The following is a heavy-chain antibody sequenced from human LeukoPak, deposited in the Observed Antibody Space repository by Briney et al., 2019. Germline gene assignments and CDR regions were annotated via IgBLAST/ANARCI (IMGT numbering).Heavy chain of an antibody. J-gene: IGHJ4*02. Sequence: GGSLRLSCAASGFTFSSYSMNWVRQAPGKGLEWVSYISSSSSTIYYADSVKGRFTISRDNAKNSLYLQMNSLRAEDMALYYCAKDRLSSSSGLVDYWGQGTLVTVSS. CDR1: GFTFSSYS. V-gene: IGHV3-48*04. CDR2: ISSSSSTI. D-gene: IGHD6-6*01. CDR3: AKDRLSSSSGLVDY.